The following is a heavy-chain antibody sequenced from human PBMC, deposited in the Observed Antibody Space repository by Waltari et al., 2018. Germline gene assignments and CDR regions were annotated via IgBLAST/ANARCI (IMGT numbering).Heavy chain of an antibody. Sequence: EVQLVQSGAEVKKPGESLRISCKGSGYSFTSYWISWVRQMPGKGLEWMGRMDPSDPYTNYSPSFQGHVTISADKSISTAYLQWSSLKASDTAMYYCASRGYSTVTSKGYYYYGMDVWGQGTTVTVSS. J-gene: IGHJ6*02. CDR3: ASRGYSTVTSKGYYYYGMDV. D-gene: IGHD4-17*01. CDR1: GYSFTSYW. V-gene: IGHV5-10-1*03. CDR2: MDPSDPYT.